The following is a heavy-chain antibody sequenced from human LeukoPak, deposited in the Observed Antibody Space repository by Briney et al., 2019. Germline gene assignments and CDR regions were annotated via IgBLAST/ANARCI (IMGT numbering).Heavy chain of an antibody. D-gene: IGHD3-22*01. CDR1: GFTFSYYP. J-gene: IGHJ4*02. CDR2: ISYAGSKI. CDR3: ARGPYYDGSGYDFDY. Sequence: GGSLRLSCAASGFTFSYYPMHWVRQAPGKGLEWVATISYAGSKIYYADSVKGRFTISRDNSKNTLYLQMNSLRTEDTAVYYCARGPYYDGSGYDFDYWGQGTPVTVSS. V-gene: IGHV3-30-3*01.